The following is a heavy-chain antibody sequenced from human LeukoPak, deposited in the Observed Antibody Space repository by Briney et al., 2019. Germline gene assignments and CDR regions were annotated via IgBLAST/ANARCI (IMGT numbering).Heavy chain of an antibody. CDR2: ISSSSSYI. D-gene: IGHD3-22*01. J-gene: IGHJ1*01. V-gene: IGHV3-21*01. CDR1: GFTFSSYS. Sequence: PGGSLRLSCAASGFTFSSYSMKWVRQAPGKGLEWVSSISSSSSYIYYADSVKGRFTISRDNAKNSLYLQMNSLRAEDTAVYYCARDQAYRPYYYDSSGYYQKYFQHWGQGTLVTVSS. CDR3: ARDQAYRPYYYDSSGYYQKYFQH.